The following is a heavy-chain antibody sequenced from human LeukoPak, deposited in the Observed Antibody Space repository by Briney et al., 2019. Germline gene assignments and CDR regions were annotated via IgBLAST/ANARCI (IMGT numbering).Heavy chain of an antibody. CDR2: IIPILGIA. V-gene: IGHV1-69*02. Sequence: ASVTLSCKASGGTFSSYTISWVRHAPGQGLEWMGRIIPILGIANYAQKFQGRVTITADKSTSTDYMELSSLRSEDTAVYYCARTADNDFWSGYYDYWGQGTLVTVSS. CDR1: GGTFSSYT. CDR3: ARTADNDFWSGYYDY. D-gene: IGHD3-3*01. J-gene: IGHJ4*02.